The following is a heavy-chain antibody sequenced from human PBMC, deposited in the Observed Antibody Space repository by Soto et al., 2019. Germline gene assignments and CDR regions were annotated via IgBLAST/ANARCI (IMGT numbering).Heavy chain of an antibody. D-gene: IGHD6-13*01. CDR3: ARGATHGSSWYFWFDP. Sequence: QVQLVQSGAEVRMPGSSVKVSCKASGGTFSTYPINWVRQAPGQVLEWMGGIIPLFGTTNYAQKFKGRVTITADESTSTAYMELSSLSAEDAAVYYCARGATHGSSWYFWFDPWGQGTLVTVSS. J-gene: IGHJ5*02. CDR2: IIPLFGTT. V-gene: IGHV1-69*01. CDR1: GGTFSTYP.